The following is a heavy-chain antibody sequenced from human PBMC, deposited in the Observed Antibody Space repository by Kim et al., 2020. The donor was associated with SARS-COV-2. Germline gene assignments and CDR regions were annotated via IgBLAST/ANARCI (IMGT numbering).Heavy chain of an antibody. J-gene: IGHJ6*02. CDR1: GFTFSSYL. CDR3: ARGGDGMDV. D-gene: IGHD1-26*01. Sequence: GGSLRLSCVASGFTFSSYLMHWARQAPGGGLVWVSRINSDGNTSYADSVKGRFTISRDNGKNTVYLQMNSLRAEDTAVYYCARGGDGMDVWGQGTTVTVSS. CDR2: INSDGNT. V-gene: IGHV3-74*01.